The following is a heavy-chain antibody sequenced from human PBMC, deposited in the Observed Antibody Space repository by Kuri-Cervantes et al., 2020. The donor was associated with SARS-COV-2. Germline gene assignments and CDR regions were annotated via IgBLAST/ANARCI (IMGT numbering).Heavy chain of an antibody. CDR1: GFTFSSYG. J-gene: IGHJ6*02. Sequence: GESLKISCAASGFTFSSYGMHWVRQAPGKGLEWVAFIRYDGSNKYYADSVKGRFTISRDNSKNTLYLQMNSLRAEDTAVYYCAKEGSRGSISDVWGQGTTVTVSS. V-gene: IGHV3-30*02. CDR2: IRYDGSNK. CDR3: AKEGSRGSISDV. D-gene: IGHD3-3*02.